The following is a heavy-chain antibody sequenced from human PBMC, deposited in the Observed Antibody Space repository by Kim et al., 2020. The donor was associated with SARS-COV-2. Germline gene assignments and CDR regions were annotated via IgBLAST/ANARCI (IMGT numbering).Heavy chain of an antibody. CDR1: GGAISSGGYY. J-gene: IGHJ5*02. CDR2: IYNSGTT. CDR3: ARGPGDPEEVPEWFAP. Sequence: SETLSLTCTVSGGAISSGGYYWSWIRQFPGKGLEWIGYIYNSGTTYYNPSLKSRLTMSVDTSKNQVSLRLRSVSAADTAVYYCARGPGDPEEVPEWFAP. D-gene: IGHD1-1*01. V-gene: IGHV4-31*03.